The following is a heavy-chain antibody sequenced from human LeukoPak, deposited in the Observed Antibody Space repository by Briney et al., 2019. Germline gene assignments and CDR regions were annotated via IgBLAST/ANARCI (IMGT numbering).Heavy chain of an antibody. V-gene: IGHV4-59*01. Sequence: PSETLSLTCTVSGGSISSYYWSWIRQPPGKGLEWIGYIYYSGSTNYNPSPKSRVTISVDTSTNQFSLKLSSVTAADTAVYYCARAIPYNWFDPWGQGTLVTVSS. CDR3: ARAIPYNWFDP. CDR1: GGSISSYY. J-gene: IGHJ5*02. CDR2: IYYSGST. D-gene: IGHD2-2*02.